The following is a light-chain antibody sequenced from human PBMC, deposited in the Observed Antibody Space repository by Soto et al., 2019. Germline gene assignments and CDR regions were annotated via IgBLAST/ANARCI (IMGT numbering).Light chain of an antibody. Sequence: DIQMTQSPSSLSASVGDRVTITCRASQSISSYLNWYQQKPGKAPNLLIYAASSLQSGVPSKFSDSGSRTDFTLTIISLQPEDFATDYCQQSYSSPFTFGPGTKVDIK. CDR2: AAS. CDR1: QSISSY. J-gene: IGKJ3*01. V-gene: IGKV1-39*01. CDR3: QQSYSSPFT.